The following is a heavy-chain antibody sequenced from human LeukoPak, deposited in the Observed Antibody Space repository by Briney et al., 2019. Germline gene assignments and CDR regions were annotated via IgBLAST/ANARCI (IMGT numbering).Heavy chain of an antibody. CDR1: GGTFSSYA. J-gene: IGHJ4*02. V-gene: IGHV1-69*13. Sequence: SVKVSCKASGGTFSSYAISWVRQAPGQGLEWMGGIIPIFGTANYAQKFQGRVTITADESTSTAYMELNSLRAEDTAVYYCAKDIVIMVRGFDYWGQGTLVTVSS. CDR2: IIPIFGTA. CDR3: AKDIVIMVRGFDY. D-gene: IGHD3-10*01.